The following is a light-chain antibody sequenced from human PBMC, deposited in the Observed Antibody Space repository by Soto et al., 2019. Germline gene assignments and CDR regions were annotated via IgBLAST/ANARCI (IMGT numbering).Light chain of an antibody. V-gene: IGKV3-20*01. CDR2: GAS. CDR3: RQFATSPRT. J-gene: IGKJ1*01. Sequence: SQSPSTLSLSPGERATLSCRASQSISTTSLTWYQQRPDQPPRLLIYGASNRATDIADRFSGSGSGTDFTLTISGVEPEDFAVYYCRQFATSPRTFGQGTKVDIK. CDR1: QSISTTS.